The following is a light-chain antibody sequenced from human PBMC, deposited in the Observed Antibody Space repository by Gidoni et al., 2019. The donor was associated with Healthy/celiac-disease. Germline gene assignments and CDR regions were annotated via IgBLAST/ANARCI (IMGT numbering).Light chain of an antibody. CDR2: WAS. J-gene: IGKJ4*01. CDR3: QQYYSTPLT. Sequence: DLVMPQSPDSLAVSLGERATINCKSSQGVLYSSNNKNYLAWYQQKPGQPPKLLIYWASTRESGVPDRFSGSGSGTDFTLTISSLQAEDVAVYYCQQYYSTPLTFGGGTKVEIK. V-gene: IGKV4-1*01. CDR1: QGVLYSSNNKNY.